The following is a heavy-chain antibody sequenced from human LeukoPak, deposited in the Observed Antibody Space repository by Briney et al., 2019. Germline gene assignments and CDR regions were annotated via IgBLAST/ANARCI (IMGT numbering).Heavy chain of an antibody. CDR3: ARYLVTVTKGLDI. CDR2: ISYSGNT. J-gene: IGHJ3*02. V-gene: IGHV4-59*11. CDR1: GDSFSSHY. Sequence: SETLSLTCAVSGDSFSSHYWTWIRQPPGKGLEWIGYISYSGNTNYNPSLKSRITISIDTSKNQFSLKLSSVTAADTAVYYCARYLVTVTKGLDIWGLGTMVSVSS. D-gene: IGHD4-17*01.